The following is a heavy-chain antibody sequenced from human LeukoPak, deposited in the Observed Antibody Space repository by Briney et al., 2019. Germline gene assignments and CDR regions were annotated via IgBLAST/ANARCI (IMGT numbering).Heavy chain of an antibody. CDR3: ARDYNWLPDY. D-gene: IGHD5-24*01. Sequence: PGGSLRLSCAASGFIFSRYEMNWVRQAPGKGLEWLSYINSRGNTKYYADSVKGRFTTSRDNAKNALNLQMNSLRAEDTAIYFCARDYNWLPDYWGQGTLVTVSS. V-gene: IGHV3-48*03. CDR1: GFIFSRYE. CDR2: INSRGNTK. J-gene: IGHJ4*02.